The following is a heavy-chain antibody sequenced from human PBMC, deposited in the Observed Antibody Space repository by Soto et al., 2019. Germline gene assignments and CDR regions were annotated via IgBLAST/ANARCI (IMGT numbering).Heavy chain of an antibody. D-gene: IGHD3-10*01. CDR3: ERDPRAADY. V-gene: IGHV3-66*01. J-gene: IGHJ4*02. Sequence: PGGSLRLSCAASVFTFRTKYMSRVRQAPGKGLEWVSVIYSGGSTFYADSVSGRFTNSRDNSKNTVNLQMNSLRAEDTAVYYCERDPRAADYWGQGTMVTVSS. CDR2: IYSGGST. CDR1: VFTFRTKY.